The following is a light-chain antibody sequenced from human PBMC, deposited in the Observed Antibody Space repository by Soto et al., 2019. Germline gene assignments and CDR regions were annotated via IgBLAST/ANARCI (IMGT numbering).Light chain of an antibody. Sequence: HSALSRPASVSGSLGQSITISCPGTSSDVGNYIFVSWYRQHPGKAPKLMIYDINNRPSGVSNRFSGSKSGNTASLTISGLRAEDEADYYCVSYTTSASYVFGTGTKGTVL. CDR2: DIN. V-gene: IGLV2-14*01. J-gene: IGLJ1*01. CDR3: VSYTTSASYV. CDR1: SSDVGNYIF.